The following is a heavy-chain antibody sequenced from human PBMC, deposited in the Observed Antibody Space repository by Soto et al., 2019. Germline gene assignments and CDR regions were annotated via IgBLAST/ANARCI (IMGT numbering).Heavy chain of an antibody. J-gene: IGHJ6*03. CDR3: ASLRGYCSSTSCYVVHYYYYMDV. D-gene: IGHD2-2*01. V-gene: IGHV4-39*01. CDR1: GGSISSSSYY. CDR2: IYYSGST. Sequence: SETLSLTCTVSGGSISSSSYYWGWIRQPPGKGLEWIGSIYYSGSTYYNPSLKSRVTISVDTSKNQFSLKLSSVTAADTAVYYCASLRGYCSSTSCYVVHYYYYMDVWGKGTTVTVSS.